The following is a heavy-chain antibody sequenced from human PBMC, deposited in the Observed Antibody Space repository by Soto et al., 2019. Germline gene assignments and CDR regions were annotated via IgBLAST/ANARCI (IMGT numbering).Heavy chain of an antibody. J-gene: IGHJ6*02. V-gene: IGHV4-31*03. Sequence: SETLSLTCTVSGGSISSGGYYWSWIRQHPGKGLEWIGYIYYSGSTYYNPSLKSRVTISVDTSKNQFSLKLSSVTAADTAVYYCAREGRGVRGVVVGMDVWGQGTTVTVSS. D-gene: IGHD3-10*01. CDR2: IYYSGST. CDR3: AREGRGVRGVVVGMDV. CDR1: GGSISSGGYY.